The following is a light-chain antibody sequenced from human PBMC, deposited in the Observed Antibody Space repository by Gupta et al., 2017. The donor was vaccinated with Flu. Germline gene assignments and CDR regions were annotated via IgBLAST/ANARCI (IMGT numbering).Light chain of an antibody. J-gene: IGKJ1*01. Sequence: TLFFSPRERATPSCRASQSVRNSYFAWYQQKPGQAPRLLIYGASSRATGIPDRFSGSGSGTEFTLTISRLEPEDFAVCYCQHEGCSPATFGQGTKVEIK. V-gene: IGKV3-20*01. CDR3: QHEGCSPAT. CDR1: QSVRNSY. CDR2: GAS.